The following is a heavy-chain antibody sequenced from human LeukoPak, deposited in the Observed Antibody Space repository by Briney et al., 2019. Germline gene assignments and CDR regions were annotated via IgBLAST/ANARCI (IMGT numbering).Heavy chain of an antibody. Sequence: SVKVSCKASGGTFSSYAISWVRQAPGQGLEWMGGVIPIFGTANYAQKFQGRVTITADESTSTAYMELSSLRSEDTAVYYCARGWASSSWYTGFDYWGQGTLVTVSS. J-gene: IGHJ4*02. CDR1: GGTFSSYA. CDR3: ARGWASSSWYTGFDY. V-gene: IGHV1-69*01. CDR2: VIPIFGTA. D-gene: IGHD6-13*01.